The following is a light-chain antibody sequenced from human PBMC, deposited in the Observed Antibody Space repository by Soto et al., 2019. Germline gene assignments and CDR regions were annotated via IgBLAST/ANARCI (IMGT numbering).Light chain of an antibody. CDR3: QQSYSTPLT. V-gene: IGKV1-39*01. J-gene: IGKJ2*01. Sequence: IQMTQSPSSLSASVGDRVTITCRAGQSISSYLNWYQQKPGKAPKLLIYSTSTLHSGVPSRFSGSGSGTDFTLTISSLHPEDFATYYCQQSYSTPLTFGQGTRLEIK. CDR1: QSISSY. CDR2: STS.